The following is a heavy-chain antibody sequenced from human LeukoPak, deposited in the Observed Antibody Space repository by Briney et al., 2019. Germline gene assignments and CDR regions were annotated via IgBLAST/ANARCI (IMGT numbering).Heavy chain of an antibody. CDR2: IYYSGST. Sequence: SETLSLTCTVSGGSISSSSYYWGWIRQPPGTGLEWIGSIYYSGSTYYNPSLKSRVTISVDTSKNQFSLKLSSVTAADTAVYYCAGDPVSARDGYNYYFDYWGQGTLVTVSS. V-gene: IGHV4-39*07. CDR3: AGDPVSARDGYNYYFDY. CDR1: GGSISSSSYY. D-gene: IGHD5-24*01. J-gene: IGHJ4*02.